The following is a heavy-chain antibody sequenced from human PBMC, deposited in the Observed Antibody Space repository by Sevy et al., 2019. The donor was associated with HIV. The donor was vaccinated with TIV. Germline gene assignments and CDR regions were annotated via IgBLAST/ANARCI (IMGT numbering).Heavy chain of an antibody. V-gene: IGHV3-21*01. Sequence: GGSLRLSCAASGFTFSSYSMNWVRQAPGKGLEWVSCISSSSSYIYYADSVKGRFTISRDNAKNSLYLQMNSLRAEDTAVYYCARDLLYCSGGSCYYDYYYYGMDVWGQGTTVTVSS. CDR1: GFTFSSYS. D-gene: IGHD2-15*01. CDR2: ISSSSSYI. J-gene: IGHJ6*02. CDR3: ARDLLYCSGGSCYYDYYYYGMDV.